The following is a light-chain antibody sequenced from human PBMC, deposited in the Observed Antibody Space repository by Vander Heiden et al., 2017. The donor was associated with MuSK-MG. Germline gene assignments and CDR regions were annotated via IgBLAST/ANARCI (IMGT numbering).Light chain of an antibody. CDR1: QSVGSR. V-gene: IGKV3-15*01. Sequence: DILMTQSPVTLSVSPGERATLSCRASQSVGSRLAWYQQKPGQAPRLLIYDAFTRATGIPARFSGGGSGTEFTLTINSLQSEDSAIYYCQHDNRRHLFVHGTRVEIK. J-gene: IGKJ3*01. CDR3: QHDNRRHL. CDR2: DAF.